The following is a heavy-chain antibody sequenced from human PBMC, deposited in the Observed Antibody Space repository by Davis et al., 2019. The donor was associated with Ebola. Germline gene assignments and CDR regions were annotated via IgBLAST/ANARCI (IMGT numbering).Heavy chain of an antibody. CDR3: ARDGVLGAGGILYYYYGMDV. Sequence: GGSLRLSCAASGFTFSSYSMNWVRQAPGKGLEWVSSISSSSSYIYYADSVKGRFTISRDNAKNSLYLQMNSLRAEDTAVYYCARDGVLGAGGILYYYYGMDVWGKGTTVTVSS. J-gene: IGHJ6*04. V-gene: IGHV3-21*01. CDR2: ISSSSSYI. D-gene: IGHD3-16*01. CDR1: GFTFSSYS.